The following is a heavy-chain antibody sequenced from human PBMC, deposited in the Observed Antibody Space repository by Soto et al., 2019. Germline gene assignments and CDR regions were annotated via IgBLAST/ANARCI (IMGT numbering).Heavy chain of an antibody. CDR1: GGSISTYY. CDR2: VYYSGST. CDR3: AKGGTRVNFDY. V-gene: IGHV4-59*01. Sequence: PSETLSLTCTVFGGSISTYYWSWIRQPPGKGLEWIGYVYYSGSTNYNPSLKSRVTISVDTSKNQFSLKLSSVTAADTAVYYCAKGGTRVNFDYCGKGILVTVSS. D-gene: IGHD1-1*01. J-gene: IGHJ4*02.